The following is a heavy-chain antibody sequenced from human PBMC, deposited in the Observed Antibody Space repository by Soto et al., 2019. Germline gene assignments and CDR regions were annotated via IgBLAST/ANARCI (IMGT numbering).Heavy chain of an antibody. CDR2: IYSGGST. V-gene: IGHV3-53*01. CDR1: GFTVSSNY. D-gene: IGHD1-26*01. CDR3: ARRRRPGVGADAFDI. J-gene: IGHJ3*02. Sequence: GGSLRLSCAASGFTVSSNYMSWVRQAPGKGLEWVTVIYSGGSTYYAESVKGRFTISRDKAKNKLYLQMNSLRAEDAAVYYCARRRRPGVGADAFDIWGQGTMVTVSS.